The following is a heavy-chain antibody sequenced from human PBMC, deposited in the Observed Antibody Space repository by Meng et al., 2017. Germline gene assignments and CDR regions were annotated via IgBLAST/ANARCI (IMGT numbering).Heavy chain of an antibody. D-gene: IGHD5-18*01. V-gene: IGHV3-21*01. Sequence: GESLKISCAASGFTFSSYSMNWVRQAPGKGLEWVSSISSSSSYIYYADSVKGRFTISRDNAKNSLYLQMNSLRAEDTAVYYCARDRGYSYGDRRADYWGQGTRVT. CDR3: ARDRGYSYGDRRADY. J-gene: IGHJ4*02. CDR2: ISSSSSYI. CDR1: GFTFSSYS.